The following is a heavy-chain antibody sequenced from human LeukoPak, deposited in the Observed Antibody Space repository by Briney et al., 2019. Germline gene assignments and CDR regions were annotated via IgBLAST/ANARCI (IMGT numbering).Heavy chain of an antibody. D-gene: IGHD6-6*01. V-gene: IGHV4-4*07. Sequence: PSETLSLTCTVPGGSISSYYWSWIRQPAGKGLEWIGRIYTSGSTNYNPSLKSRVTMSVDTSKNQFSLKLSSVTAADTAVYYCARDRLYSSSSTRTPSFDYWGQGTLVTVSS. CDR2: IYTSGST. CDR3: ARDRLYSSSSTRTPSFDY. CDR1: GGSISSYY. J-gene: IGHJ4*02.